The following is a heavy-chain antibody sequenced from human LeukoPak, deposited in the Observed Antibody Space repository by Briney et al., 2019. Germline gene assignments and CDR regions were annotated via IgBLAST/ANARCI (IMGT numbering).Heavy chain of an antibody. CDR1: GYSFTSYW. J-gene: IGHJ6*03. CDR2: IYPGDSDT. D-gene: IGHD6-13*01. V-gene: IGHV5-51*01. Sequence: GGALQISFKGSGYSFTSYWIGWGRQRPGKGVEWVGIIYPGDSDTRYSTSFQGQVTISADKSISTAYLQWSSLKASDTAMYYCARAIAAAGMGYYMDVCGKGTTVTVSS. CDR3: ARAIAAAGMGYYMDV.